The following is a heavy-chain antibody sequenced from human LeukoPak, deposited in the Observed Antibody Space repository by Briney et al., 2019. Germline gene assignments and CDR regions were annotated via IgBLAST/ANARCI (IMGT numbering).Heavy chain of an antibody. J-gene: IGHJ5*02. Sequence: SETLSLTCAVYGGSFSGYYWSWIRQPPGKGLEWIGEINHSGITNYNPSLKSRVTISADTSKNQFSLKLSSVTAADTAVYYCAKNNWFDPWGQGTLVTVSS. CDR2: INHSGIT. CDR3: AKNNWFDP. V-gene: IGHV4-34*01. CDR1: GGSFSGYY.